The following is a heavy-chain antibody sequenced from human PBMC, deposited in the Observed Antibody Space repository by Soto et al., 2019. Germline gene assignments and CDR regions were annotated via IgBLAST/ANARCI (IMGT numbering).Heavy chain of an antibody. CDR3: ATPYYYNH. J-gene: IGHJ4*02. Sequence: SGGSLRLSCAASGFMFSSYTMSWVRQSPGKGLEWLSSITSNSDHIDYADSVRGRFTVSRDNARKSLYLQMDSLGAEDTGVYYCATPYYYNHWGPGTRVTVSS. CDR1: GFMFSSYT. CDR2: ITSNSDHI. V-gene: IGHV3-21*01.